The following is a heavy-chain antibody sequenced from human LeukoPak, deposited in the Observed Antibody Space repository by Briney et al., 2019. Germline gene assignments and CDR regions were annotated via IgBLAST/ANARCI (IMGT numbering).Heavy chain of an antibody. Sequence: GGSLRLSYAASGFTFSRSAMNWVRQAPGKGLEWVSSFSASGGTTYYADSVKGRFTISRDNSKNTLSVQMNSPRAEDTAVYYCAKANYSGSYYFDSWGQGTLVTVSS. CDR1: GFTFSRSA. V-gene: IGHV3-23*01. J-gene: IGHJ4*02. CDR2: FSASGGTT. CDR3: AKANYSGSYYFDS. D-gene: IGHD1-26*01.